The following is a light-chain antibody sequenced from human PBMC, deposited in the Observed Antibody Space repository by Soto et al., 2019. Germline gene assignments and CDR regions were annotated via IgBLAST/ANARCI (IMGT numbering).Light chain of an antibody. J-gene: IGKJ2*01. CDR2: WAS. CDR3: QQYYSSLT. Sequence: IVMTQSPDALSVSLGERATINCKSSQTVFHSSYNKDFLAWYQQKPGQPPKLLFYWASTRESGVPARFSGGRSWTDFSHTITSLQPEDVAVYYCQQYYSSLTFGQGTKLEIK. CDR1: QTVFHSSYNKDF. V-gene: IGKV4-1*01.